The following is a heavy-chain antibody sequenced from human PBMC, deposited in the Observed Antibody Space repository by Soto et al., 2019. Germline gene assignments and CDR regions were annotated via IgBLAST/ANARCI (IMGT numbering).Heavy chain of an antibody. CDR2: IYHSGST. V-gene: IGHV4-4*02. CDR1: GGSISSSNW. J-gene: IGHJ6*02. Sequence: SETLSLTCAVSGGSISSSNWWSWVRQPPGKGLEWIGEIYHSGSTNYNPSLKSRVTISVDKSKNQFSLKLSSVTAADTAVYYCARVGGDYGDYLIGSYYYYGMDVWGQGTTVTVSS. D-gene: IGHD4-17*01. CDR3: ARVGGDYGDYLIGSYYYYGMDV.